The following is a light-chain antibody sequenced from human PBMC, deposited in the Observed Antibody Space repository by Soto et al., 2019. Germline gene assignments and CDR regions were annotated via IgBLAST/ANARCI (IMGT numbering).Light chain of an antibody. Sequence: QSVLTQPPSVSGAPGQRVTISCTGSSSNIGAGYDVHWYQQRPGTAPKLLIFGNTNRPSGVPDRFSGSKSGTSASLAITGLQAEDEAIYFCSSYTSNSRVFGTGTKVTVL. CDR2: GNT. J-gene: IGLJ1*01. CDR1: SSNIGAGYD. CDR3: SSYTSNSRV. V-gene: IGLV1-40*01.